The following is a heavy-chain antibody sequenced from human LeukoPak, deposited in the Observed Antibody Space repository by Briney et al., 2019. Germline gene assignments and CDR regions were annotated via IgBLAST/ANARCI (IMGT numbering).Heavy chain of an antibody. CDR2: FSGSGGIT. CDR3: AKEPSTSFSPFYFDY. D-gene: IGHD2-2*01. Sequence: GESLKISCKGSGYSFTSYWIGWVRQMPGKGLEWVSAFSGSGGITYYADSVKGRITISRDNSKNTLYLQMNSLRAEDTAVYYCAKEPSTSFSPFYFDYWGQGTLVTVSS. J-gene: IGHJ4*02. V-gene: IGHV3-23*01. CDR1: GYSFTSYW.